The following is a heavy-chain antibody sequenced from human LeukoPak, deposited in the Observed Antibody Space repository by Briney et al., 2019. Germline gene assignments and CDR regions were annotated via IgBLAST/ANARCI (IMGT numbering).Heavy chain of an antibody. J-gene: IGHJ4*02. D-gene: IGHD1-26*01. CDR1: GFTFRSYA. CDR2: IFPGDDST. CDR3: AKGITGTGSYSVADH. V-gene: IGHV3-23*01. Sequence: PGGSLRLSCAASGFTFRSYAMRWVRQAPEKGLEWVSTIFPGDDSTYYADSVKGRFTISRDNSKNTLYLQMNSLRAEDTAVYYCAKGITGTGSYSVADHWGQGILVTVSS.